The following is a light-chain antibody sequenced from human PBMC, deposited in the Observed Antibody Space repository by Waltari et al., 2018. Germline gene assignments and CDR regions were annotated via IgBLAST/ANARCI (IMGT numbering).Light chain of an antibody. CDR2: DVS. V-gene: IGLV2-14*03. CDR3: SSYSGTNTRVI. J-gene: IGLJ2*01. Sequence: QSALTQPASVSGSPGQSLSISCTGTSIDIGHYDYVPWYQHPPGKAPTMMIYDVSHRPSGVSNRFSGSKSGNTASLIISGLQSEDEGDYYCSSYSGTNTRVIFGGGTKLTVL. CDR1: SIDIGHYDY.